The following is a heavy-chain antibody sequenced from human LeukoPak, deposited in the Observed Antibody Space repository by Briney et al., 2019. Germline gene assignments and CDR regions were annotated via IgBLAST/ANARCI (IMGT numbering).Heavy chain of an antibody. CDR3: ARGYNYGYSH. D-gene: IGHD5-18*01. CDR1: GFTFNNYA. J-gene: IGHJ4*02. V-gene: IGHV3-23*01. Sequence: GGSLRLSCAASGFTFNNYAASWVRQAPGKGLKCVSGPSSSGGGTYYADSVKGRFTISRDNAKISLYLEMNSLRAEDTAVYYCARGYNYGYSHWGQGTLVTVSS. CDR2: PSSSGGGT.